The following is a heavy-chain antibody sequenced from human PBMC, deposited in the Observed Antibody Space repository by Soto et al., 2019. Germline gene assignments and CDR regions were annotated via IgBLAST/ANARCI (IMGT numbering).Heavy chain of an antibody. J-gene: IGHJ4*02. CDR1: GGSISSGGYS. D-gene: IGHD2-15*01. V-gene: IGHV4-30-2*01. CDR2: IYHSGST. CDR3: ARLGTGLLGRPSDY. Sequence: PSETLSLTCAVSGGSISSGGYSWSWIRQPPGKGLEWIGYIYHSGSTYYNPSLKSRVTISVDKSKNQFSLKLSSVTAADTAVYYCARLGTGLLGRPSDYWGQGTLVTVSS.